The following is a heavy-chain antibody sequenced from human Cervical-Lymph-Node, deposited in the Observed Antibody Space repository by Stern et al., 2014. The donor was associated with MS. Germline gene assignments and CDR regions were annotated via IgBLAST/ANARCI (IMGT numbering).Heavy chain of an antibody. D-gene: IGHD6-19*01. V-gene: IGHV1-2*04. CDR2: INPNSGGT. CDR1: GYTFTDYF. CDR3: AKDWQSLGMDV. Sequence: QVQLVESGAEVKKPGASVRVSCKAFGYTFTDYFLHWVRQAPGQSLEWMGWINPNSGGTNYAPKFRGWVTMTRDTSMNTGYLEVSRLKLDDTAVYYCAKDWQSLGMDVWGQGTTVTVSS. J-gene: IGHJ6*02.